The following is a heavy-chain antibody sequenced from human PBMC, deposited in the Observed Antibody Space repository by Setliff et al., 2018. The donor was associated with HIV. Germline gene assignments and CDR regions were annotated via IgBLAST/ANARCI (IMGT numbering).Heavy chain of an antibody. CDR1: GYTFTGHY. CDR3: ARNFGLSPSGKYYYYYGMDI. D-gene: IGHD3-10*01. J-gene: IGHJ6*02. V-gene: IGHV1-2*02. Sequence: ASVKVSCKASGYTFTGHYLHWVRQAPGQGLEWLGWVNPNSGDAIYAQHFQGRVTRTRDTSINAAYMERRGLRSDDTAVYYCARNFGLSPSGKYYYYYGMDIWGQGTTVTVSS. CDR2: VNPNSGDA.